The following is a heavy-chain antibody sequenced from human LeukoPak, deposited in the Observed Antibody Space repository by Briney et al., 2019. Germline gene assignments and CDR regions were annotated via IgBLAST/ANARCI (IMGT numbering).Heavy chain of an antibody. CDR2: ISGSGGST. CDR3: AKDPVLLWFGEPSPVFDY. V-gene: IGHV3-23*01. J-gene: IGHJ4*02. D-gene: IGHD3-10*01. Sequence: GGSLRLSCAASGFTFSSYAMSWVRQAPGKGLEWVSAISGSGGSTYYADSVKGRFTISRDNSKNTLYLQMNSLRAEDTAVHYCAKDPVLLWFGEPSPVFDYWGQGTLVTVSS. CDR1: GFTFSSYA.